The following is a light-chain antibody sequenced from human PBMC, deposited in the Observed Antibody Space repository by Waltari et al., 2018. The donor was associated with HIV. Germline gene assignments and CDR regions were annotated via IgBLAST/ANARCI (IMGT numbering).Light chain of an antibody. Sequence: QSALAQPRSVSGSPGQSVTISCTGTSSDVGAYYFGSWYQQHPGIAPKLIIYDVSKRPSGVPDRFSGSKSGSTASLTISGLQAEDEADYHCCSYAGTFRVFGGGTKLTVL. J-gene: IGLJ3*02. V-gene: IGLV2-11*01. CDR2: DVS. CDR1: SSDVGAYYF. CDR3: CSYAGTFRV.